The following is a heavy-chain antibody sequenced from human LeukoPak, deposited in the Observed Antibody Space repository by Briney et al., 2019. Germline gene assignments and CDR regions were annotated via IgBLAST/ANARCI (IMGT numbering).Heavy chain of an antibody. CDR2: INHSGST. J-gene: IGHJ4*02. CDR3: ARDLYYYDSSGYYPNDY. V-gene: IGHV4-34*01. D-gene: IGHD3-22*01. Sequence: SETLSLTCAVYGGSFSGYYWSWIRQPPGKGLEWIGEINHSGSTYYNPSLKSRVTTSVDTSKNQFSLKLSSVTAADTAVYYCARDLYYYDSSGYYPNDYWGQGTLVTVSS. CDR1: GGSFSGYY.